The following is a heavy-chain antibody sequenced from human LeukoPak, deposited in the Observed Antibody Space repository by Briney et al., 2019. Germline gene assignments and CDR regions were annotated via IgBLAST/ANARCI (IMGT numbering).Heavy chain of an antibody. V-gene: IGHV3-74*01. CDR3: VRVGGRSSIGGDC. D-gene: IGHD3-10*01. J-gene: IGHJ4*02. CDR2: IKSDGSNS. CDR1: GFTFSTYW. Sequence: GGSLRLSCAASGFTFSTYWMHWVRQAPGTGLVWVSRIKSDGSNSNYADCVKGRFTISRDNATNTLYLQMNSLRAEDTAVYHCVRVGGRSSIGGDCWGQGTLVTVSS.